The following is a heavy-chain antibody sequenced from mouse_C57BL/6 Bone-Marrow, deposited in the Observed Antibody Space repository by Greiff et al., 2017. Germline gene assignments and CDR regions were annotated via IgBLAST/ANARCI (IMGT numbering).Heavy chain of an antibody. V-gene: IGHV1-61*01. Sequence: QVQLQQPGAELVRPGSSVKLSCKASGYTFTSYWMDWVKQRPGQGLEWIGNMYPSDSETHYNQKFKDKATLTVDKSSSTAYMQLSSLTSEDSAVYYCARRSYFDYWGQGTTLTVSS. CDR2: MYPSDSET. CDR3: ARRSYFDY. J-gene: IGHJ2*01. CDR1: GYTFTSYW.